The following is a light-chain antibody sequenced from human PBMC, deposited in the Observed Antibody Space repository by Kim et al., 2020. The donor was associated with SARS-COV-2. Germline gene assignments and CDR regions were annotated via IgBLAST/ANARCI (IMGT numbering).Light chain of an antibody. Sequence: GQSTTISCTGTSSDVGGYNSVSWYQQHPAKAPKLMISGVSNRPSGVSNRFSGSKSGNTASLTISGLQAEDEADYYCTSYTSSYTYVFGTGTKVTVL. CDR1: SSDVGGYNS. J-gene: IGLJ1*01. V-gene: IGLV2-14*03. CDR2: GVS. CDR3: TSYTSSYTYV.